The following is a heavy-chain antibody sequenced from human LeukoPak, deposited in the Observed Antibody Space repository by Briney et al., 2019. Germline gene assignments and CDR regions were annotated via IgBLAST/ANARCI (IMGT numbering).Heavy chain of an antibody. CDR2: IYCSRST. J-gene: IGHJ5*02. D-gene: IGHD6-6*01. CDR1: GGSISSYY. Sequence: SETLSLTCTVSGGSISSYYWSWIRHPPGKGLEWIGYIYCSRSTNDNPSHKNRVTISVDTSKNQFSLKLSSVTAADTAVYYCARDRPYGIAARYYNWFDPWGQGTLVTVSS. V-gene: IGHV4-59*01. CDR3: ARDRPYGIAARYYNWFDP.